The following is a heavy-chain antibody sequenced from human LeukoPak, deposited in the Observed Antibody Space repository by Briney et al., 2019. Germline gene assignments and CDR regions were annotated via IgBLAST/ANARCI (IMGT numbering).Heavy chain of an antibody. CDR1: GFTVSSNY. CDR2: IYSGGST. J-gene: IGHJ4*02. CDR3: ARDRVRGLATNDY. D-gene: IGHD5-24*01. Sequence: AGGSLRLSCAASGFTVSSNYMSWVRQAPGKGLEWVSVIYSGGSTYYADSVKGRFTISRDNSKNTLYLQMNSLRAEDTAVYYCARDRVRGLATNDYWGQGTLVTVSS. V-gene: IGHV3-53*01.